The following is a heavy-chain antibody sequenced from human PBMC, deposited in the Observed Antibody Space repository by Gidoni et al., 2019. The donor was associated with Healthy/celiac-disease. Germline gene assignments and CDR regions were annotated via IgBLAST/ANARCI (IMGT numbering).Heavy chain of an antibody. CDR3: ARAPRGYSSSWYDY. CDR2: INPNSGGT. V-gene: IGHV1-2*04. CDR1: GYTFPGYY. J-gene: IGHJ4*02. D-gene: IGHD6-13*01. Sequence: QVQLVQSGAAGKKPGASVKVYCTASGYTFPGYYMHWVRQAPGPGLEWMGWINPNSGGTNYAQKFQGWVTMTRDTSISTAYMELSRLRSDDTAVYYCARAPRGYSSSWYDYWGQGTLVTVSS.